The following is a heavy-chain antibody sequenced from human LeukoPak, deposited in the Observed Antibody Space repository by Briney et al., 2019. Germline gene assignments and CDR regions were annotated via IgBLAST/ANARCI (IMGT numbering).Heavy chain of an antibody. D-gene: IGHD2-8*01. Sequence: GGSLRLSCAASGFTVSSNYMSWVRQAPGKGLEWVSVIYSDGSAYYPDSVKGRFTNSRDNSKNTLYLQMNSLRADDTAVYFCAGGSLVWQFDYWGQGTLVAVSS. J-gene: IGHJ4*02. V-gene: IGHV3-53*01. CDR3: AGGSLVWQFDY. CDR2: IYSDGSA. CDR1: GFTVSSNY.